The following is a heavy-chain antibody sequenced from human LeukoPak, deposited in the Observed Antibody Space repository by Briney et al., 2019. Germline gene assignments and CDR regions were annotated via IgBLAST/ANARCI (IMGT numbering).Heavy chain of an antibody. V-gene: IGHV3-21*01. J-gene: IGHJ5*02. D-gene: IGHD2-15*01. Sequence: GGSLRLSCAASGFTFSSYSMTWVRQAPGKGLEWVSSISSSSIYIYYADSVKGRFTISRDNAKNSLYLQMNSLRDEDTAVYYCARDNSGGSTWWFDPWGQGTLVTVSS. CDR3: ARDNSGGSTWWFDP. CDR2: ISSSSIYI. CDR1: GFTFSSYS.